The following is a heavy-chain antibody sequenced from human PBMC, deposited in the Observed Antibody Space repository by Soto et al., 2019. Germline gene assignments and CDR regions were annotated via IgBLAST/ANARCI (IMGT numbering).Heavy chain of an antibody. CDR2: ISDDGSRA. J-gene: IGHJ4*02. CDR1: GFTFSIYW. Sequence: GGSLRLSCTASGFTFSIYWMHWGRQVPGKGPEWVSRISDDGSRADYADSVKGRFTISRDNAKNTLYLEMHVLRADDTAVYYCTRGPRPSSVGTGAFWGQGTPVTVSS. V-gene: IGHV3-74*01. D-gene: IGHD3-10*01. CDR3: TRGPRPSSVGTGAF.